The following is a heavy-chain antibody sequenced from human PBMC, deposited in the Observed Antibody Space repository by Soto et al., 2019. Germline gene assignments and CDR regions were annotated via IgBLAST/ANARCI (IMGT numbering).Heavy chain of an antibody. V-gene: IGHV3-30*04. CDR1: GFTFSDYA. D-gene: IGHD3-9*01. J-gene: IGHJ4*02. Sequence: PGGSVRLSCAASGFTFSDYALHWVRQAPGKWLEWVTVISSDGRNRYYADSVKGRFTISRDNSKNTLYLQMNSLRAEDTAVYHCAKDFGHYDILTGYPTFDYWGQGXLVTVSS. CDR3: AKDFGHYDILTGYPTFDY. CDR2: ISSDGRNR.